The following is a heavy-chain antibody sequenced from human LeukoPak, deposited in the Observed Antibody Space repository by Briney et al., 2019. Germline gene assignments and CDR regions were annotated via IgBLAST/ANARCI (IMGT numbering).Heavy chain of an antibody. Sequence: GESLKISCKGSGHSFTSYWIGWVRQMPGKGLEWMGIIYPGDSDTRYSPSFQGQVTISADKSISTAYLQWSSLKASDTAMYYRARQAAPITYYYDSSGYQDYWGQGTLVTVSS. CDR2: IYPGDSDT. CDR3: ARQAAPITYYYDSSGYQDY. V-gene: IGHV5-51*01. CDR1: GHSFTSYW. D-gene: IGHD3-22*01. J-gene: IGHJ4*02.